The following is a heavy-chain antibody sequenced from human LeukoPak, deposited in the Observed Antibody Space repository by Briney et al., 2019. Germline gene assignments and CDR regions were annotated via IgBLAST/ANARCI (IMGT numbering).Heavy chain of an antibody. Sequence: TGGSLRLSCAASGFTVSSNYMSWVRQAPGKGLEWVSVIYSGGSTYYADSVKGRFTISRDNSKNTLYLQMNSLRAEDTAVYYCAREPLVPAASPQFCWGQGTLVTVSS. J-gene: IGHJ4*02. CDR2: IYSGGST. D-gene: IGHD2-2*01. V-gene: IGHV3-66*01. CDR1: GFTVSSNY. CDR3: AREPLVPAASPQFC.